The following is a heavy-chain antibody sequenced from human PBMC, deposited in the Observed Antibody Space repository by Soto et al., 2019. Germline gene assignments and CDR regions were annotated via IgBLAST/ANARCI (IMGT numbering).Heavy chain of an antibody. J-gene: IGHJ6*02. CDR2: INPNSGGT. CDR3: ARAQSVAGTMLDYYYYGMDV. CDR1: GYTFTGYY. V-gene: IGHV1-2*04. Sequence: ASVKVSCKASGYTFTGYYMHWVRQAPGQGLEWRGWINPNSGGTNYAQKFQGWVTRTRDTSISTAYMELSRLRSDDTAVYYCARAQSVAGTMLDYYYYGMDVWGQGTTVTVSS. D-gene: IGHD6-19*01.